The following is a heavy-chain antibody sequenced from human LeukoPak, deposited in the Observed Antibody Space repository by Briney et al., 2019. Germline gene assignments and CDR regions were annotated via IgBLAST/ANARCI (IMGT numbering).Heavy chain of an antibody. V-gene: IGHV3-23*01. CDR3: SKRGAYYFDY. D-gene: IGHD1-26*01. CDR2: ISGSGGGT. J-gene: IGHJ4*02. CDR1: GLTFSTYA. Sequence: PGGSLRLSCAASGLTFSTYAMSWVRQAPGKGLEWVSSISGSGGGTYYADSVKGRFTISRGNSKNSLFLQMNNLRAEDTAVYYCSKRGAYYFDYWGQGTLVTVSS.